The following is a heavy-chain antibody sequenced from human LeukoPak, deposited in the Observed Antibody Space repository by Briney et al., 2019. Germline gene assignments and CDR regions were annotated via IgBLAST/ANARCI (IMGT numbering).Heavy chain of an antibody. CDR2: IYYSGST. D-gene: IGHD3-10*01. CDR3: ARQRSGSYYWSGFDY. CDR1: GGSISSSSYY. J-gene: IGHJ4*02. Sequence: PSETLSLTCTVSGGSISSSSYYWGWIRQPPGKGLEWIGSIYYSGSTYYNPSLKSRVTISVDTSKNQFSLKLSSVTAADTAVYYCARQRSGSYYWSGFDYWGQGTLVTVSS. V-gene: IGHV4-39*01.